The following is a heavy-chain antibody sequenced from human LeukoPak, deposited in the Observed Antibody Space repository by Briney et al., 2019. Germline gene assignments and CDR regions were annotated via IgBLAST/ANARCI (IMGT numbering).Heavy chain of an antibody. J-gene: IGHJ3*02. CDR3: ATLTGGDDAFDI. CDR2: IFYTGST. V-gene: IGHV4-59*01. D-gene: IGHD4-23*01. CDR1: GGSISSYY. Sequence: SETLPLTCTVSGGSISSYYWSWIRQPPGKGLEWIGYIFYTGSTNYNPSLKSRVTISVLTSKNRFSLKLSSVTAADTAVYYCATLTGGDDAFDIWGQGTMVTVSS.